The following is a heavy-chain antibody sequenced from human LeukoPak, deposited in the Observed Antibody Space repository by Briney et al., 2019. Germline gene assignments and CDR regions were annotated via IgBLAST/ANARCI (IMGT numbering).Heavy chain of an antibody. D-gene: IGHD3-22*01. CDR3: ARGSTARYYYDSSGYYRGAFDY. J-gene: IGHJ4*02. Sequence: GASVKVSCKASGYTFTNYGISWVRQAPGQGLEWMGWISGYNGHTNYAQKLQGRVTMTTDTSTSTAYLELRNLRSDDTAVYYCARGSTARYYYDSSGYYRGAFDYWGQGTLVTVSS. CDR1: GYTFTNYG. V-gene: IGHV1-18*01. CDR2: ISGYNGHT.